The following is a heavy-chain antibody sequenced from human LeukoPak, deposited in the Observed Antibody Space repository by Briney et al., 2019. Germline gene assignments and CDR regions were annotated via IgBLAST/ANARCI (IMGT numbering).Heavy chain of an antibody. CDR3: ARDGGYCSSTSCYVGDWFDP. J-gene: IGHJ5*02. D-gene: IGHD2-2*01. CDR2: IYTSGST. Sequence: SETLSLTCTVSGGSISSYYWSWIRQPAGKGLEWIGRIYTSGSTNYNPSLKSRVTISVDKSKNQFSLKLSSVTAADTAVYYCARDGGYCSSTSCYVGDWFDPWGRGTLVTVSS. CDR1: GGSISSYY. V-gene: IGHV4-4*07.